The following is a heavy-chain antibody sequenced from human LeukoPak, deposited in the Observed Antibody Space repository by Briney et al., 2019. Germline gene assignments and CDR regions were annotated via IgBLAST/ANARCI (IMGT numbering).Heavy chain of an antibody. CDR2: IYYSGST. CDR1: GGSISSGGYY. Sequence: SQTLSLTCTVSGGSISSGGYYWSWIRQHPGKGLEWIGYIYYSGSTYYNPSLKSRATISVDTSKNQFSLKLSSVTAADTAVYYCARAPATRLAPIDAFDIWGQGTMVTVSS. CDR3: ARAPATRLAPIDAFDI. D-gene: IGHD6-6*01. V-gene: IGHV4-31*03. J-gene: IGHJ3*02.